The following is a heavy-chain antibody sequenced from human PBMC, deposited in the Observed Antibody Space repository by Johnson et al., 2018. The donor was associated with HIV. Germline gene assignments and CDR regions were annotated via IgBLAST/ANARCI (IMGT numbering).Heavy chain of an antibody. J-gene: IGHJ3*02. CDR1: GFTFSSYA. V-gene: IGHV3-30-3*02. CDR2: ISYDGSNK. Sequence: QVQLVESGGGVVQPGGSLRLSCAVFGFTFSSYAMHWVRQAPDKGLEWVAVISYDGSNKYYADSVKGRFTISRDNSKNTLYLQMNSLRAEDTAVYYCAKGGSAVAVAFDIWGQGTMVTVSS. D-gene: IGHD6-19*01. CDR3: AKGGSAVAVAFDI.